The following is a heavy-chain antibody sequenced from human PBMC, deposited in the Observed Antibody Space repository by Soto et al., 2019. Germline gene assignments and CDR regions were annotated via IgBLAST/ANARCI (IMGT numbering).Heavy chain of an antibody. CDR2: INPSSGGT. CDR3: ARHVRTCSQGVDG. D-gene: IGHD6-19*01. J-gene: IGHJ6*02. V-gene: IGHV1-2*02. CDR1: GYPFTGPY. Sequence: ASVKVSCTASGYPFTGPYIYWVRQAPGQGLEWMGWINPSSGGTEFAEKFQGRVTVTRDTSIRTVFLELNSLTSDDTGVYFCARHVRTCSQGVDGSGQVTGVTVAS.